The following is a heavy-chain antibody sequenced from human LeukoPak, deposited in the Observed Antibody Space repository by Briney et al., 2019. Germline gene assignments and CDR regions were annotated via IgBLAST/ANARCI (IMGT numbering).Heavy chain of an antibody. CDR1: GFTFSSYS. D-gene: IGHD3-10*01. CDR2: ISSSSSYI. CDR3: ARALRPGSYHNWFDP. Sequence: SGGSLRLSCAASGFTFSSYSMNWVRQAPGKGLEWVSSISSSSSYIYYADSVKGRFTISRDNAKNSLYLQMNSLRAEDTAVYYCARALRPGSYHNWFDPWGQGTLVTVSS. V-gene: IGHV3-21*01. J-gene: IGHJ5*02.